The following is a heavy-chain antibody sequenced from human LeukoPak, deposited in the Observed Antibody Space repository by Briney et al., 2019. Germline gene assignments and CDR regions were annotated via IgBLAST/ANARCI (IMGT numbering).Heavy chain of an antibody. V-gene: IGHV3-20*04. D-gene: IGHD5-18*01. J-gene: IGHJ2*01. Sequence: PGRSLRLSCAASGFSFDDYAMSWVRQAPGKGLEWVSGINWSGVSTGYADSVKGRFTISRDDTKNSLFLQLNSLRAEDTAFYYCAKGKDTLNPYWYFDVWGRGTLVSVSS. CDR1: GFSFDDYA. CDR2: INWSGVST. CDR3: AKGKDTLNPYWYFDV.